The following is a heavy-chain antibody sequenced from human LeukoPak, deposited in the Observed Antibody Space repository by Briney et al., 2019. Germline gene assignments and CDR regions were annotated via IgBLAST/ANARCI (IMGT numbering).Heavy chain of an antibody. J-gene: IGHJ4*02. D-gene: IGHD3-22*01. CDR3: ARGGGYYDSSGYYEYGY. CDR1: GYTFTGYY. CDR2: INPNGGGT. V-gene: IGHV1-2*02. Sequence: GASVKVSCKASGYTFTGYYMHWVRQAPGQGLEWMGRINPNGGGTNYAQKFQGRVTMTRDTSISTAYMELSSLRSEDTAVYYCARGGGYYDSSGYYEYGYWGQGTLVTVSS.